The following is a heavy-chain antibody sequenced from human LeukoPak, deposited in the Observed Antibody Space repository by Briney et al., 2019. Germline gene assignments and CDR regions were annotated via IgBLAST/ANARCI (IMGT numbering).Heavy chain of an antibody. V-gene: IGHV3-23*01. CDR3: AREVYSSSWYQFDY. CDR2: ISGSGGGT. J-gene: IGHJ4*02. CDR1: GFSFSSYA. D-gene: IGHD6-13*01. Sequence: GGSLRLSCAASGFSFSSYAMNWVRQAPGKGLEWVSSISGSGGGTFYADSVKGRFTISRDNAKNSLYLQMNSLRAEDTAVYYCAREVYSSSWYQFDYWGQGTLVTVSS.